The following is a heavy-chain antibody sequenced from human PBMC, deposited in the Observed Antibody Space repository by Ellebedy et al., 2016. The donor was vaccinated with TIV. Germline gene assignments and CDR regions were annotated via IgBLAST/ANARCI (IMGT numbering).Heavy chain of an antibody. J-gene: IGHJ4*02. V-gene: IGHV3-13*04. D-gene: IGHD6-19*01. CDR1: GFTFSDSD. CDR2: IVTAGDT. CDR3: ARESVAGDFDY. Sequence: GESLKISCAASGFTFSDSDMHWVRQATGKGLELVSSIVTAGDTYYSGSVKGRFTISRENAKKSLYLQMNSLRAGDTAVYYCARESVAGDFDYWGQGTLVTVSS.